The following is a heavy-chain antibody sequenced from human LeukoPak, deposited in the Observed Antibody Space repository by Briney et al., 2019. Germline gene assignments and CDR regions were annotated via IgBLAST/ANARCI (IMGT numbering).Heavy chain of an antibody. CDR1: GFTFSSYS. V-gene: IGHV3-48*01. CDR2: IGISSGNT. D-gene: IGHD2-2*01. J-gene: IGHJ4*02. Sequence: PGGSLRLSCAASGFTFSSYSMNWVRQAPGKGLEWLSYIGISSGNTKYADSVKGRSTISGDKAKNSVYLQMNSLRVEDTAVYYCARDTKYAFDNWGQGTLVTVSS. CDR3: ARDTKYAFDN.